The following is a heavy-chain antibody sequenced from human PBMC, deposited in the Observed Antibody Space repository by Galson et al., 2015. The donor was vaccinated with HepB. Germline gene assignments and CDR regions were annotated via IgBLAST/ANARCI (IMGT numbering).Heavy chain of an antibody. D-gene: IGHD2-21*01. V-gene: IGHV3-23*01. J-gene: IGHJ4*02. CDR1: GFTFINYA. CDR3: AKDGGDCSDGECYYFDC. Sequence: SLRLSCAASGFTFINYAMSWVRQAPGRGLEWVSGISGSGDRTYYADSVKGRFTISRDNSKNTLYLEMNSPRVEDTAEYYCAKDGGDCSDGECYYFDCWGQGILVTVSS. CDR2: ISGSGDRT.